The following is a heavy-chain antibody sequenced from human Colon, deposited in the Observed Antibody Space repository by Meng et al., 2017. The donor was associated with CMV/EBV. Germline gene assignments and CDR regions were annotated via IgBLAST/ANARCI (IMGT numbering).Heavy chain of an antibody. J-gene: IGHJ4*02. V-gene: IGHV4-61*01. CDR2: VYYSGST. CDR3: AREVRHTSSCSYFFDF. CDR1: GGSVSSGYTY. D-gene: IGHD6-13*01. Sequence: SETLSLTCTVSGGSVSSGYTYWSWIRQPPGQGLEWIGYVYYSGSTNYNPSLKSRVTISVDTSTNEFSLSLNSVTAADTAVYFCAREVRHTSSCSYFFDFWGQGMLVTVSS.